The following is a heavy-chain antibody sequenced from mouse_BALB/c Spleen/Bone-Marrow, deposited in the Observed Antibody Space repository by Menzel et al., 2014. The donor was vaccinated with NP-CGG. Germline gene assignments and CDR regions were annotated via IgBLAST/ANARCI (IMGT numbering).Heavy chain of an antibody. V-gene: IGHV1-87*01. J-gene: IGHJ4*01. CDR3: ARAKRYGEMDY. Sequence: QVQLKHSGAELARPGASVKLSCKASGYTFASYWMRWVKQRPGQGLEWIGAIYPGDGDTRFTQKFKGKATLTADKSSSTAYMQLSSLASEDSAVYYCARAKRYGEMDYWGQGTSVTVSS. D-gene: IGHD2-14*01. CDR2: IYPGDGDT. CDR1: GYTFASYW.